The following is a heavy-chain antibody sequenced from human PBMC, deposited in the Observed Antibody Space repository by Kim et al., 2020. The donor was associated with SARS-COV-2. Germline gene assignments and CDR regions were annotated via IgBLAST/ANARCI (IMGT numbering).Heavy chain of an antibody. Sequence: GGSLRLSCAASGFTFSSYAMSWVRQAPGKGLEWVSAISGSGGSTYYADSVKGRFTISRDNSKNTLYLQMNSLRAEDTAVYYCAKVIGGSSWQEPNYYYYYGMDVWGQGTTVTVSS. CDR3: AKVIGGSSWQEPNYYYYYGMDV. V-gene: IGHV3-23*01. CDR1: GFTFSSYA. CDR2: ISGSGGST. J-gene: IGHJ6*02. D-gene: IGHD6-13*01.